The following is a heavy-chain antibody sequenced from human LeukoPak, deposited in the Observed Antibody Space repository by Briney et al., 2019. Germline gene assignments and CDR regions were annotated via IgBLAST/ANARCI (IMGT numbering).Heavy chain of an antibody. Sequence: QPGGSLRLSCAASGLTVSSNYMTWVRQAPGKGLEWVSIIYSGGNTFYADSVKGRFIISRDNSKNTLYLHMSSLRAEDTAMYYCARDQRSNNNWSKGSFDYWGQGALVTVSS. CDR1: GLTVSSNY. D-gene: IGHD1-1*01. V-gene: IGHV3-53*01. CDR2: IYSGGNT. CDR3: ARDQRSNNNWSKGSFDY. J-gene: IGHJ4*02.